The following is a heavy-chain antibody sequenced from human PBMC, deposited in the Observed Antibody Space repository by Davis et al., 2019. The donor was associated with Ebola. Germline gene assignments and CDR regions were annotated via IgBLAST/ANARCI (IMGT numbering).Heavy chain of an antibody. Sequence: AASVKVSCKASGYTFTRYGISWVRQAPGQGLEWMGWISAYNGNTNYAQNLQGRVTMTTDTSTSTAYMKVRSLRYDDTAVYYCARAVTMVLPSGWFDPWGQGTLVTVSS. CDR2: ISAYNGNT. D-gene: IGHD3-10*01. CDR1: GYTFTRYG. J-gene: IGHJ5*02. V-gene: IGHV1-18*01. CDR3: ARAVTMVLPSGWFDP.